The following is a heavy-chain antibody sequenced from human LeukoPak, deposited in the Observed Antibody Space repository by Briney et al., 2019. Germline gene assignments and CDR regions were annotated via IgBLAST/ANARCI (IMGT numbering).Heavy chain of an antibody. CDR3: ARGLRGVATTNYYYYYMDV. Sequence: ASVKVSCKASGYTFTSYDINWVRQATGQGLEWMGWMNPNSGNTGYAQKFQGRVTMTRDTSISTAYMELSSLRSEDTAVYYCARGLRGVATTNYYYYYMDVWGKGTTVTVSS. V-gene: IGHV1-8*01. CDR2: MNPNSGNT. D-gene: IGHD5-12*01. CDR1: GYTFTSYD. J-gene: IGHJ6*03.